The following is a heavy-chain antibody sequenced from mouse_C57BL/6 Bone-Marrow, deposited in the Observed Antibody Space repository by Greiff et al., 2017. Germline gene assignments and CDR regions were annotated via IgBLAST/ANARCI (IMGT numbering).Heavy chain of an antibody. J-gene: IGHJ1*03. CDR2: IRNKANGYTT. Sequence: EVKVVESGGGLVQPGGSLSLSCAASGFTFTDYYMSWVRQPPGKALEWLGFIRNKANGYTTEYSASVKGRFTISRDNSQSILYLQMNALRAEDSATYYRASPYRNYSWYFDVWGTGTTVTVSS. D-gene: IGHD2-5*01. CDR1: GFTFTDYY. V-gene: IGHV7-3*01. CDR3: ASPYRNYSWYFDV.